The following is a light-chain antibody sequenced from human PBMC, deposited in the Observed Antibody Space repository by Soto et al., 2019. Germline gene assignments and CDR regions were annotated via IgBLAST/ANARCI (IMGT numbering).Light chain of an antibody. V-gene: IGLV2-14*01. J-gene: IGLJ1*01. CDR1: SSDVGGYNY. CDR2: DVS. Sequence: QSVLTQPASVSGSPGQSITISCTGTSSDVGGYNYVSWHQQHPGKAPKLMIYDVSNRPSGVSNRFSGSKSGNTASLTISGLQAEDEADYYCSSYTSSSTLNYVFGTGTKVTVL. CDR3: SSYTSSSTLNYV.